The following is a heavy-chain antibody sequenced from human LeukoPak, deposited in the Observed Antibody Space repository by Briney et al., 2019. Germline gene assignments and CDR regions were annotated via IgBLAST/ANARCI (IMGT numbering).Heavy chain of an antibody. J-gene: IGHJ4*02. Sequence: SETLSLTCTVSGASISGYYWSWIRQPPGKGLEWIGYIYYSGSTNYNPSLKSRVTISVDTSKNQFSLKLSSVTAADTAVYYCARLTPEAVPDDWGQGTLVTVSS. CDR1: GASISGYY. V-gene: IGHV4-59*08. D-gene: IGHD6-19*01. CDR3: ARLTPEAVPDD. CDR2: IYYSGST.